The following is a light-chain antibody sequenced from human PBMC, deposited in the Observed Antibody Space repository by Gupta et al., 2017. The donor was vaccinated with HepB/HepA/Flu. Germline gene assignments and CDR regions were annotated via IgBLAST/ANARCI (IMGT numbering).Light chain of an antibody. CDR2: GNT. CDR3: QSDDSSRRVV. CDR1: SSNIGSGYD. V-gene: IGLV1-40*01. J-gene: IGLJ2*01. Sequence: QSVLTQPPSVSGAPGQRVTISCTGSSSNIGSGYDVHWYQRLPGRAPKFLIYGNTKRPAGVPDLFSGSKSGTAASLTISGRQAEDEADYYCQSDDSSRRVVFGGGTKVTVL.